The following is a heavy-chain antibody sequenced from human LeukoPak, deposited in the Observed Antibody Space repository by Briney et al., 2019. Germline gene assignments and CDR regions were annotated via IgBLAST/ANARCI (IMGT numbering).Heavy chain of an antibody. V-gene: IGHV4-34*01. D-gene: IGHD3-10*01. CDR3: ARVRGLLLWFGELLYPNWFDP. J-gene: IGHJ5*02. CDR1: GGSFSGYY. Sequence: NPSETLSLTCAVYGGSFSGYYWSWIRQPPGKGLEWIGEINHSGSTNYNPSLKSRVTISVDTSENQFSLKLSSVTAADTAVYYCARVRGLLLWFGELLYPNWFDPWGQGTLVTVSS. CDR2: INHSGST.